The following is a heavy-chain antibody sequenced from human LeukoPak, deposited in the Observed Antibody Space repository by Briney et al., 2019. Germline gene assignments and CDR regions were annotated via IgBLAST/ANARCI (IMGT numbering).Heavy chain of an antibody. J-gene: IGHJ6*02. D-gene: IGHD3-10*01. CDR2: ISSSGSTI. V-gene: IGHV3-48*03. CDR1: GFTFSSYE. CDR3: ARVIYGSGYYYYYGMDV. Sequence: TGGSLRLSCAASGFTFSSYEMNWVRQAPGKGMGWVSYISSSGSTIYYADSVKGRFTISRDNAKNSLYLQMNSLRAEDTAVYYCARVIYGSGYYYYYGMDVWGQGTTVTVSS.